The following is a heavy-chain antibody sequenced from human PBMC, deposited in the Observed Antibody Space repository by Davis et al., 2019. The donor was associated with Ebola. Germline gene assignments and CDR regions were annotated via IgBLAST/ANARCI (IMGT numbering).Heavy chain of an antibody. D-gene: IGHD2-2*01. CDR2: ISSSSSYI. CDR3: ARVFRKYCSSTSCPIDY. CDR1: GFTFSSYA. J-gene: IGHJ4*02. V-gene: IGHV3-21*01. Sequence: GGSLRLSCAASGFTFSSYAMSWVRQAPGKGLEWVSSISSSSSYIYYADSVKGRFTISRDNAKNSLYLQMNSLRAEDTAVYYCARVFRKYCSSTSCPIDYWGQGTLVTVSS.